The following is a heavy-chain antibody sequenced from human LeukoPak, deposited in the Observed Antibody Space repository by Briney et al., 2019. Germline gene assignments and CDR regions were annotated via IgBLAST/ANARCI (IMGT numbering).Heavy chain of an antibody. CDR3: ARIGQNSGYDFYYYYYYMDV. J-gene: IGHJ6*03. Sequence: GASVKVCCKASGYTFTSYGISWVRQAPGQGLEWMGWISAYNGNTNYAQKLQGRVTLTTDTSTSTAYMELRSLRSDDTAVYYCARIGQNSGYDFYYYYYYMDVWGKGTTVTVSS. V-gene: IGHV1-18*01. D-gene: IGHD5-12*01. CDR1: GYTFTSYG. CDR2: ISAYNGNT.